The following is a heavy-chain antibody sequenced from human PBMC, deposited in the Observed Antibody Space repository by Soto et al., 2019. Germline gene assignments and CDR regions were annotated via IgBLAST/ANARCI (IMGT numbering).Heavy chain of an antibody. V-gene: IGHV1-3*01. Sequence: ASVKVSCKASGYTFTSYDINWVRQATGQGLEWMGWMNASKGNTKYSQKFQDRVTLTRDTSASTAYMDLSSLRSEDTAVYYCARAAWSSGSPRFDYWGQGTLVTVSS. D-gene: IGHD3-10*01. J-gene: IGHJ4*02. CDR2: MNASKGNT. CDR1: GYTFTSYD. CDR3: ARAAWSSGSPRFDY.